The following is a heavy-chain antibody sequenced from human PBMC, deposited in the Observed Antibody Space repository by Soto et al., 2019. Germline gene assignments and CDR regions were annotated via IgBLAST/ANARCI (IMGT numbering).Heavy chain of an antibody. CDR1: GFTFTSSA. V-gene: IGHV1-58*01. CDR3: AAPGDCGGDCYLYWYFDL. Sequence: QMQLVQSGPEVKKPGTSVKVSCKASGFTFTSSAVQWVRQARGQRLEWIGWIVVGSGNTNYAQKFQERVTITRDMSTSTAYMELSSLRSEDTAVYYCAAPGDCGGDCYLYWYFDLWGRGTLVTVSS. J-gene: IGHJ2*01. D-gene: IGHD2-21*02. CDR2: IVVGSGNT.